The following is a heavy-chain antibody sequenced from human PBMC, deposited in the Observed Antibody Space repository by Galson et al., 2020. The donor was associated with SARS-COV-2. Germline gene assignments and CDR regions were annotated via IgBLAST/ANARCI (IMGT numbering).Heavy chain of an antibody. Sequence: TGGSLRLPCAASGLTISSYSMNWVRQAPGKGLEWVSSIDSSGNYIYYADSLKGRFTISRDNAKNSLYLQMNSLRGDDTAVYYCAPGRGPRYWGQGTLVTVSS. CDR1: GLTISSYS. J-gene: IGHJ4*02. CDR3: APGRGPRY. CDR2: IDSSGNYI. V-gene: IGHV3-21*01. D-gene: IGHD6-25*01.